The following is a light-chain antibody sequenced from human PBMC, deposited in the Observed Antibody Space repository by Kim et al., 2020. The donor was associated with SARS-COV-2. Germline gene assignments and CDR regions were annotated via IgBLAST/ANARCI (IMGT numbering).Light chain of an antibody. V-gene: IGKV1-16*02. CDR1: IHNH. J-gene: IGKJ4*01. CDR2: AAN. CDR3: QHYDSYPLT. Sequence: IHNHVVWFQQKPGKAPKSLIYAANSLQSGVPSKFSGSGYWTEFTLTISDLHPEDFATYYCQHYDSYPLTFGGGTKLEI.